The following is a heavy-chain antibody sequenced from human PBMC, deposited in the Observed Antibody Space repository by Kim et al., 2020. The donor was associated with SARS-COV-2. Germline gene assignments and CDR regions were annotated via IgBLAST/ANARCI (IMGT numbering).Heavy chain of an antibody. J-gene: IGHJ6*02. Sequence: ASVKVSCKASGYTFTSYAMHWVRQAPGQRLEWMGWINAGNGNTKYSQKFQGRVTITRDTSASTAYMELSSLRSEDTAVYYCARDLLKDYGGAYYYYYGMDVWGRGTTVTVSS. D-gene: IGHD4-17*01. CDR1: GYTFTSYA. CDR3: ARDLLKDYGGAYYYYYGMDV. V-gene: IGHV1-3*01. CDR2: INAGNGNT.